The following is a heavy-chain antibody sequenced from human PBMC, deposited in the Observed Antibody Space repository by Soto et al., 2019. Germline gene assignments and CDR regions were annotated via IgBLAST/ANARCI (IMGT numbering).Heavy chain of an antibody. Sequence: QVQLVQSGAEVKKPGASVKVSCKASGYIFNNYAISWVRQAPGQGLEWMGWMNVYNGHTKYAQRVQGRLTMTTDTSTSTADMELRNLRSDDTAVYYCARALSSGWFDHWGQGTLVTVSS. J-gene: IGHJ5*02. CDR3: ARALSSGWFDH. CDR1: GYIFNNYA. CDR2: MNVYNGHT. V-gene: IGHV1-18*01. D-gene: IGHD6-19*01.